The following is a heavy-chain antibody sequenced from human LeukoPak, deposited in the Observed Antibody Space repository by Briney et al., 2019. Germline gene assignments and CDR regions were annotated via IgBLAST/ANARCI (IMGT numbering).Heavy chain of an antibody. CDR2: MNPNSGNT. D-gene: IGHD6-19*01. CDR1: GYTFTGYY. Sequence: ASVKVSCKASGYTFTGYYMHWVRQATGQGLEWMGWMNPNSGNTGYAQKFQGRVTMTRNTSISTAYMELSSLRSEDTAVYYCARGGFLVAGSLVYYFDYWGQGTLVTVSS. CDR3: ARGGFLVAGSLVYYFDY. V-gene: IGHV1-8*02. J-gene: IGHJ4*02.